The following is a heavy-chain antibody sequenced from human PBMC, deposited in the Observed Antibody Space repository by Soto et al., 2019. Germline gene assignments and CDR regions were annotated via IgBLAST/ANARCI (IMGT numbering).Heavy chain of an antibody. J-gene: IGHJ3*02. D-gene: IGHD3-10*01. CDR1: GGTFSSYT. CDR2: IIPILGIA. V-gene: IGHV1-69*08. Sequence: QVQLVQSGAEVKKPGSSVKVSCKASGGTFSSYTISWVRQAPGQGLEWMGRIIPILGIANYAQKFQGRVTITADKSSSTAYMELSSRRSEDTAVYYCAREVLWFGELSPQSAFYIWGQGTMVTLSS. CDR3: AREVLWFGELSPQSAFYI.